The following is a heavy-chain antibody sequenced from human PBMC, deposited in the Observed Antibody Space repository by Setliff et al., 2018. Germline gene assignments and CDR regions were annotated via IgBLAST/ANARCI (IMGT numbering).Heavy chain of an antibody. CDR1: GGSVSSGYYY. Sequence: KPSETLSLTCNVSGGSVSSGYYYWDWIRQPPGKGLEWIGTVYYTGRTYYNPSLKSRVTMAVDAPDNHFSLKLRSVTAADTAVYYCARAPNDLGVDWLFNNYFDYWGHGTLVTVSS. V-gene: IGHV4-39*02. CDR2: VYYTGRT. CDR3: ARAPNDLGVDWLFNNYFDY. D-gene: IGHD3-9*01. J-gene: IGHJ4*01.